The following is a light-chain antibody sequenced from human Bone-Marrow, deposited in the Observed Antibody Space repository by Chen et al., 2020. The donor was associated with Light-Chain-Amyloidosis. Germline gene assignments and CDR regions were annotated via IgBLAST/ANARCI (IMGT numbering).Light chain of an antibody. J-gene: IGLJ3*02. CDR3: QVWDRSSDRPV. CDR2: DDS. V-gene: IGLV3-21*02. CDR1: NIGSPS. Sequence: SYVLTQPSPASVAPGQAATNACGRSNIGSPSVHWYQQTPGQAPLLVVYDDSDRPSGIPERLSGSNSGNTATLTISRVEAGDEADYYCQVWDRSSDRPVFGGGTKLTVL.